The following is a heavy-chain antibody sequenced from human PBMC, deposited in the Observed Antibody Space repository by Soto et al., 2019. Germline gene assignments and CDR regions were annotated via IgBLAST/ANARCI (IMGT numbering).Heavy chain of an antibody. D-gene: IGHD3-3*01. J-gene: IGHJ3*02. V-gene: IGHV3-7*01. CDR2: IKQDGSEK. Sequence: GGSLSLSCAASGITLRNYWMTWVRQAPGKGLEWVANIKQDGSEKYYVDSVKGRFTISRDNAKNSLYLQMNSLRAEDTAVYYCARDQDDSSDAFDIWGQGTMVTVSS. CDR3: ARDQDDSSDAFDI. CDR1: GITLRNYW.